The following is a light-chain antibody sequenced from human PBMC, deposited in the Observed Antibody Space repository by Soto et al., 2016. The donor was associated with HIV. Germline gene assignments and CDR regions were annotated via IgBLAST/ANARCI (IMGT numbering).Light chain of an antibody. J-gene: IGKJ1*01. Sequence: DIQMTQSPSTLSASVGDRVTITCRASQSISSWLAWYQQKPEKAPKVLIYQASSLESGVPSRFSGSGSGTEFTLTISSLQPDDFATYYCQQYNSYSRRTFGQGTKVEIK. CDR1: QSISSW. CDR2: QAS. V-gene: IGKV1-5*03. CDR3: QQYNSYSRRT.